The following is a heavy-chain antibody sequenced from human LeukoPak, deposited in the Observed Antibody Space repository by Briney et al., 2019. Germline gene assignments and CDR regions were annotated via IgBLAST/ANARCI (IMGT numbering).Heavy chain of an antibody. CDR1: GGSISSGDYY. CDR3: ARGVPGQLLYYYYYYMDV. D-gene: IGHD2-2*01. Sequence: SQTLSLTCTVSGGSISSGDYYWSWIRQPPGKGLEWIGYIYYSGSTYYNPSLKSRVTISVDTSKNQFSLKLSSVTAADTAVYYCARGVPGQLLYYYYYYMDVWGKGTTVTVSS. CDR2: IYYSGST. J-gene: IGHJ6*03. V-gene: IGHV4-30-4*08.